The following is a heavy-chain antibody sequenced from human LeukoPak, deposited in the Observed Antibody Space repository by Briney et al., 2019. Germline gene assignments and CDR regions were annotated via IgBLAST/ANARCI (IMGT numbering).Heavy chain of an antibody. CDR2: IYYSGST. J-gene: IGHJ4*02. V-gene: IGHV4-59*08. CDR1: GGSISSYY. CDR3: ARGRRDGYNWYYFDY. D-gene: IGHD5-24*01. Sequence: SETLSLTCTVSGGSISSYYWSWIRQPPGKGLEWIGYIYYSGSTNYNPSLKSRVTISVDTSKNQFSLKLRSVTAADTAVYYCARGRRDGYNWYYFDYWGQGTLVTVSS.